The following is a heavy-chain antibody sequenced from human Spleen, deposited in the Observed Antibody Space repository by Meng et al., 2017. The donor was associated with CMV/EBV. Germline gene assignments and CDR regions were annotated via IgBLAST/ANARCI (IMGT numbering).Heavy chain of an antibody. CDR2: ISWDGGST. CDR3: ARAFGGRDY. CDR1: GFTFDDYT. J-gene: IGHJ4*02. D-gene: IGHD3-16*01. V-gene: IGHV3-43*01. Sequence: GGSLRLSCAASGFTFDDYTMHWVRQAPGKGLEWVSLISWDGGSTYYADSVKGRFTISRDNSKNTLYLQMNSLRAEDTAVYYCARAFGGRDYWGQGTLVTVSS.